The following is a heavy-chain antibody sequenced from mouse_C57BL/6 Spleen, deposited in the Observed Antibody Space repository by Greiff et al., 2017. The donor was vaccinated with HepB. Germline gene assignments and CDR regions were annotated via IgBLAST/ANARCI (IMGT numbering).Heavy chain of an antibody. V-gene: IGHV14-4*01. J-gene: IGHJ4*01. CDR1: GFNIKDDY. CDR2: IDPENGDT. CDR3: TTGNYGRDYAMDY. D-gene: IGHD1-1*01. Sequence: EVKLQESGAELVRPGASVKLSCTASGFNIKDDYMHWVKQRPEQGLEWIGWIDPENGDTEYASKFQGKATITADTSSNTAYLQLSSLTSEDTAVYYCTTGNYGRDYAMDYWGQGTSVTVSS.